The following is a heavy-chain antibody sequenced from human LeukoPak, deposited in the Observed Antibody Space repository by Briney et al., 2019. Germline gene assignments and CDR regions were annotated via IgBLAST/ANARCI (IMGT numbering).Heavy chain of an antibody. CDR2: IYSGGST. CDR1: GFTFSSNY. CDR3: ARGYCSGGSCPYYYYYGMDV. J-gene: IGHJ6*02. V-gene: IGHV3-53*01. D-gene: IGHD2-15*01. Sequence: GGSLRLSCAASGFTFSSNYMSWVRQAPGKGLEWVSVIYSGGSTYYADSVKGRFTISRDNSKNTLYLQTNSLRAEDTAAYYCARGYCSGGSCPYYYYYGMDVWGQGTTVTVSS.